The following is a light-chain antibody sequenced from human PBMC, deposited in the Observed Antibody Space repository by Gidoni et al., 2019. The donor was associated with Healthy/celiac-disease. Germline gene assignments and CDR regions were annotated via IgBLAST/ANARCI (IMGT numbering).Light chain of an antibody. CDR2: NDS. CDR1: ALPKQY. Sequence: SYELTQPPSVSVSPGQTARITCSGDALPKQYAYWYQQKPGQAPVLVLYNDSERPSGIPARFSVSSSGTTVTLTISGVQAEDESDSYCQSAASSGTYVVFGGGTKLTVL. J-gene: IGLJ2*01. V-gene: IGLV3-25*03. CDR3: QSAASSGTYVV.